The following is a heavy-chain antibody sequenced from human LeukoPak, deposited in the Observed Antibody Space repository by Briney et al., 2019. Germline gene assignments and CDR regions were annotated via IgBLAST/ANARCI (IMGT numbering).Heavy chain of an antibody. V-gene: IGHV1-46*01. J-gene: IGHJ4*02. CDR2: INPHSGGST. D-gene: IGHD1-1*01. Sequence: ASVKVSCKASGYTFTAFYMHWVRQAPGQGLEWMGWINPHSGGSTSYAQKLQGRVTMTWDTSTSTVYMELSSLRSEDTAVYYCAREYPSTYNFDSWGQGTLVTVSS. CDR1: GYTFTAFY. CDR3: AREYPSTYNFDS.